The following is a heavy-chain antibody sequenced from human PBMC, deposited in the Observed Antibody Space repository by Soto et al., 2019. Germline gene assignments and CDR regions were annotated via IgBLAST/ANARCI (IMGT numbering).Heavy chain of an antibody. CDR2: IIPMLGIR. D-gene: IGHD2-21*01. CDR3: TIGSWSGEVFDI. CDR1: GGTFSTYS. Sequence: QVQLVQSGAEVKKPGSSVKVSCKDSGGTFSTYSMFWVRKAPGQGLEWMGRIIPMLGIRNYAQRFQDRVTITADNSTATAHMELSSLRSEDTALYYCTIGSWSGEVFDIWGQGTMVTVS. J-gene: IGHJ3*02. V-gene: IGHV1-69*02.